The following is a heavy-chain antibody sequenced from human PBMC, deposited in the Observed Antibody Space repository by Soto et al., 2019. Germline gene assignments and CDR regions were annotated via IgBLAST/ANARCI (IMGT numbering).Heavy chain of an antibody. CDR1: GFTFSNYS. J-gene: IGHJ6*02. V-gene: IGHV3-21*01. CDR2: ISSRSDI. CDR3: AREYTAWPLAYGLDV. Sequence: PGGSLRLSCVGSGFTFSNYSINWVRQAPGMGLEWVSSISSRSDIYYADSVKGRFTISRDNAKNSVSLQMNSLRAEDTAVYYCAREYTAWPLAYGLDVWGQGTTVTVSS. D-gene: IGHD2-2*02.